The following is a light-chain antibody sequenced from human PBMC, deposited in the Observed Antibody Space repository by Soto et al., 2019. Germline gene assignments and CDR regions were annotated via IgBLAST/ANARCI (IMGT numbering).Light chain of an antibody. J-gene: IGKJ1*01. Sequence: EIVLTQSPGTLSLSPGERATLSCRASQSVSSNYLAWYQRKPGQAPRLLIYGASSRAIDIPNRFSGSGSGTDFTLTITRLEPEDCAVYYCQQYGSSPQTFGKGTKVEI. CDR2: GAS. CDR3: QQYGSSPQT. CDR1: QSVSSNY. V-gene: IGKV3-20*01.